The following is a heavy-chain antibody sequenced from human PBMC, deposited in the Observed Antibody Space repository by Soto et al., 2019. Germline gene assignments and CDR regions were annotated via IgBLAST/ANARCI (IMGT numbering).Heavy chain of an antibody. Sequence: SQTHSLTCAFSADRVSSNSAALKWIMQSPSRSLERLGRTYYRSKWYNDYAVSVKSRITINPDTSKNQFSLQLNSVTPEDTAVYYCARDTDSSGWFAFDYWGQGTLVTVSS. D-gene: IGHD6-19*01. CDR3: ARDTDSSGWFAFDY. J-gene: IGHJ4*02. CDR1: ADRVSSNSAA. CDR2: TYYRSKWYN. V-gene: IGHV6-1*01.